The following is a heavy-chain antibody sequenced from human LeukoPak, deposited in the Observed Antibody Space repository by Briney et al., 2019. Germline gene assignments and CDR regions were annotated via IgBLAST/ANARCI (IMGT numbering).Heavy chain of an antibody. Sequence: GGSLRLSCAASGFTFSSYEMNWVRQAPGKGLEWVSYISSSGTTIYYADVKGRFTISRDNAKNSLYLHMNSLRAEDTAVYYCARALPSSRYYFDYRGQGTLVTVSS. CDR2: ISSSGTTI. CDR3: ARALPSSRYYFDY. V-gene: IGHV3-48*03. J-gene: IGHJ4*02. D-gene: IGHD6-13*01. CDR1: GFTFSSYE.